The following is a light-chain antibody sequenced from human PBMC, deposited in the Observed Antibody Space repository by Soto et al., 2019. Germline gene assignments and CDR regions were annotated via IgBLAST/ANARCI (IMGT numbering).Light chain of an antibody. CDR2: DVS. V-gene: IGLV2-14*01. CDR3: SSYTSPSTPCV. J-gene: IGLJ1*01. CDR1: SSGVGGYDY. Sequence: QSVLTQPASVSGSPGQSISISCTGISSGVGGYDYVSWYQQRPGKAPKLMIYDVSNRPSGVSNRFSGSKSGNTASLTISGLQAEDEADYYCSSYTSPSTPCVFGTGTKVTVL.